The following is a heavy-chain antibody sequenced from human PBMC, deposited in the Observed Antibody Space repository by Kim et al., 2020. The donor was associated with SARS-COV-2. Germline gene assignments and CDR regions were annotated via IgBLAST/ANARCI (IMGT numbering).Heavy chain of an antibody. V-gene: IGHV3-72*01. CDR3: TRNRGGLGCY. CDR2: IRNKANSYST. Sequence: GGSLRLSCAASGFTFSDHFMDWVRQAPGKGLEWVGRIRNKANSYSTEYAASVKGRFTISRYESKNSLYLQMNSLKTADTAVYSCTRNRGGLGCYCGQGIL. CDR1: GFTFSDHF. J-gene: IGHJ4*02. D-gene: IGHD3-10*01.